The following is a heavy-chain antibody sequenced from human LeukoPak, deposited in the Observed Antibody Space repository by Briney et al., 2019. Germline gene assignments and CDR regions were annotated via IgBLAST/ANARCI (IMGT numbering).Heavy chain of an antibody. CDR3: RTELIRGVMTTAFVI. D-gene: IGHD3-10*01. Sequence: PGGSLRLSCAASGLTLSTYGIHWVRQAPGKGLEWVAALSHDGSNEFYADSVKGRFTVSRDNSKHSFYLQMNSLRDEDTAVYYCRTELIRGVMTTAFVIWGQGTMVTVSS. V-gene: IGHV3-30*03. J-gene: IGHJ3*02. CDR1: GLTLSTYG. CDR2: LSHDGSNE.